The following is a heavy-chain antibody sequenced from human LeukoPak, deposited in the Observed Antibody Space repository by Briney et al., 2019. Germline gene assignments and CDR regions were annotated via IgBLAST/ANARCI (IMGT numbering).Heavy chain of an antibody. CDR3: ARDRDSSSWSGFDY. J-gene: IGHJ4*02. CDR1: GYTFTGHY. V-gene: IGHV1-2*02. CDR2: INPNSGDT. D-gene: IGHD6-13*01. Sequence: ASVKVSCKASGYTFTGHYAHWVRQAPGQGLEWMGWINPNSGDTNYAQKFQGRVTMTRDTSISTGYMELIRLRSDDTAVYYCARDRDSSSWSGFDYWGQGTLVSVSS.